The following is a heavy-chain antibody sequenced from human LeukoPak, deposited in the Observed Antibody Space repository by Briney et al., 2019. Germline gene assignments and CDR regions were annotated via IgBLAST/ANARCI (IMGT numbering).Heavy chain of an antibody. CDR1: GFTFSSYW. J-gene: IGHJ6*02. Sequence: PGGSLRLSCAASGFTFSSYWMSWVRQAPGKGLEWVANIKQDGSEKYYVDSVKGRFTISRDNAKNSLYLQMNSLRAEDTAVYYCASGHTAMGHYYYYGMDVWGQGTTVTVSS. D-gene: IGHD5-18*01. V-gene: IGHV3-7*03. CDR2: IKQDGSEK. CDR3: ASGHTAMGHYYYYGMDV.